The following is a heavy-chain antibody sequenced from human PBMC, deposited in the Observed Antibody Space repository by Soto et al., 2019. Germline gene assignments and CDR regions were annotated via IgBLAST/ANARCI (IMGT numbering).Heavy chain of an antibody. CDR2: LYGDGNGI. CDR3: AKDAVSRDGVWLAHD. D-gene: IGHD5-12*01. CDR1: GFTFSDYA. V-gene: IGHV3-23*01. Sequence: GGSLRLSCAASGFTFSDYAMIWVRQAPGKGLEWVSGLYGDGNGIHYADSVKGRFTISRDNYENSVYLQMNSLRVEDTAVYYCAKDAVSRDGVWLAHDWGQGAVVTVSS. J-gene: IGHJ4*02.